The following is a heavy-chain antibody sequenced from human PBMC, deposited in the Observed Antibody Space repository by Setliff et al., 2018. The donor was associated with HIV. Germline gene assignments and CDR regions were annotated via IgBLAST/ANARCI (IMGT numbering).Heavy chain of an antibody. Sequence: SETLSLTCTVSGGSISSYYWSWIRQPPGKGLEWIGYIYYSGSTNYNPSLKSRVTISVDTSKNQFSLKLGSVTAADTAVYFCARDSANGKTANLNYLDVWGKGTTVTVSS. CDR3: ARDSANGKTANLNYLDV. CDR2: IYYSGST. D-gene: IGHD2-8*01. V-gene: IGHV4-59*12. CDR1: GGSISSYY. J-gene: IGHJ6*03.